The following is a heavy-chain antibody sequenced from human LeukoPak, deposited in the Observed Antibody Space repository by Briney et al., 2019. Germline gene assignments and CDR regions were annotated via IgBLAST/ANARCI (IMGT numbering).Heavy chain of an antibody. CDR2: IYYSGST. CDR1: DYSISSGYY. CDR3: ARGSAMDY. J-gene: IGHJ4*02. V-gene: IGHV4-38-2*01. Sequence: SETLSLTCAVSDYSISSGYYWGWIRQPPGKGLEWIGSIYYSGSTYYNPSLKSRVTLSVDTSKNQFSLKLSFVTAADTAVHYCARGSAMDYWGQGSLVTVSS. D-gene: IGHD1-26*01.